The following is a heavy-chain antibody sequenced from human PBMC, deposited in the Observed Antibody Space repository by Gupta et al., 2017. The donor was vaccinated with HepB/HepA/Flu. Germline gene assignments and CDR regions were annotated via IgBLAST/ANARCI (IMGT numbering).Heavy chain of an antibody. J-gene: IGHJ6*03. V-gene: IGHV4-4*07. CDR3: ARELIAAAGTDPSDYYYYYYMDV. D-gene: IGHD6-13*01. CDR2: ST. Sequence: STNYNPSLKSRVTMSVDTSKNQFSLKLSSVTAADTAVYYCARELIAAAGTDPSDYYYYYYMDVWGKGTTVTVSS.